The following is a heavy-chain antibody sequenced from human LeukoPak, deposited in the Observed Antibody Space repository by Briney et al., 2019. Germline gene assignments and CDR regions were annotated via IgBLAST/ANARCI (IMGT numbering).Heavy chain of an antibody. V-gene: IGHV4-59*08. Sequence: SETLSLTCTVSGGSISGYYWSWIRQPPGKGLEWIGYIYYSGSTTNYNPSLRSRVTISVDTSKNQFSPKLSSVTAADTAVYYCARQTTGDAFDIWGQGTMVTVSS. J-gene: IGHJ3*02. CDR1: GGSISGYY. CDR2: IYYSGSTT. D-gene: IGHD4-17*01. CDR3: ARQTTGDAFDI.